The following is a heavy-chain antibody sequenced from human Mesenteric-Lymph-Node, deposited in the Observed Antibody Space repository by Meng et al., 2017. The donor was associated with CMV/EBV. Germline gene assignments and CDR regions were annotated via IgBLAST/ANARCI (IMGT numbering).Heavy chain of an antibody. V-gene: IGHV3-21*01. J-gene: IGHJ4*02. CDR1: GFSVSSDY. CDR2: ISSSSTFI. Sequence: ESLKISCSVSGFSVSSDYMTWVRQAPGKGLEWVSSISSSSTFIYYADSVKGRFTISRDNAQNSLYLQMNSLRAEDTAVYYCARDSSYIAAKDYWGQGTLVTVSS. D-gene: IGHD6-25*01. CDR3: ARDSSYIAAKDY.